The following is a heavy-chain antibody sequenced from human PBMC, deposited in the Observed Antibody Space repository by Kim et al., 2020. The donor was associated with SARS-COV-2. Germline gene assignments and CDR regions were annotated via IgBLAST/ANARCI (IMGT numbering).Heavy chain of an antibody. Sequence: ASVKVSCKASGYTFTNNAIRWVRQAPGQGLEWMGWINTDTGNPTYAQAFTRRFVFSVDTSVTTAYLQISSLEAEDTALYYCARVIWGTYRYTDYWGQGTL. CDR3: ARVIWGTYRYTDY. V-gene: IGHV7-4-1*02. CDR2: INTDTGNP. CDR1: GYTFTNNA. J-gene: IGHJ4*02. D-gene: IGHD3-16*02.